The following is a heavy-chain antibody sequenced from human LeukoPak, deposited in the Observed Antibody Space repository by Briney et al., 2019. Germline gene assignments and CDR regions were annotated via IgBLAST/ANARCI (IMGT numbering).Heavy chain of an antibody. CDR3: ARDVEWELPHY. CDR1: VYTFTGYY. V-gene: IGHV1-2*02. J-gene: IGHJ4*02. D-gene: IGHD1-26*01. Sequence: ASVKVSCKASVYTFTGYYMHWVRQAPGQGLEWRGGINPNSGGTNYAQKFQGRVTLTRDTSLSTAYMELSRLRSDDTAVYYCARDVEWELPHYWGQGTLVTVSS. CDR2: INPNSGGT.